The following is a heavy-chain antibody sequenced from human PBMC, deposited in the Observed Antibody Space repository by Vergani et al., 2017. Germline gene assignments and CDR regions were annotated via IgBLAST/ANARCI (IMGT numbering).Heavy chain of an antibody. CDR1: GYTFPDHY. D-gene: IGHD4-17*01. CDR3: ATPQTVTTGGMEV. CDR2: VDPEDGET. J-gene: IGHJ6*02. Sequence: EVPLVQSGAEVKKPGATMKISCKVSGYTFPDHYMHWVKPAPGKGLEWMGLVDPEDGETIYAEKFKGRVTIAADTSTDTAHLELSSLRSEDTAVYYCATPQTVTTGGMEVWGQGTTVSVSS. V-gene: IGHV1-69-2*01.